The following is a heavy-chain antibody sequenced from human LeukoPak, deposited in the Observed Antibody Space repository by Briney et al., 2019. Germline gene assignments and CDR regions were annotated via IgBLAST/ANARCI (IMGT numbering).Heavy chain of an antibody. CDR3: ARDLGGSGSYPMGFDY. D-gene: IGHD3-10*01. V-gene: IGHV3-21*01. J-gene: IGHJ4*02. Sequence: GGSLRLSCAASGFTFSSYSMSWVRQAPGKGLEWVSSISTSSSYIYYADSVKGRFTISRDNAKNSLYLQMNSLRAEDTAVYYCARDLGGSGSYPMGFDYWGQGTLVTVSS. CDR1: GFTFSSYS. CDR2: ISTSSSYI.